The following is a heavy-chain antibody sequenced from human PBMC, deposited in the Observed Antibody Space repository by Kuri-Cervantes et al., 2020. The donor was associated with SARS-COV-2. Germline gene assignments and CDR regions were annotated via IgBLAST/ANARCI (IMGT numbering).Heavy chain of an antibody. J-gene: IGHJ4*02. CDR2: IYSGGST. Sequence: GESLKISCAASGFTVSSNYMSWVRQAPGKGLEWVPVIYSGGSTYYADSVKGRFTISRDNSENTLYLQMNSLRAEDTAVYYCAIAAAEFFDYWGQGTLVTVSS. CDR3: AIAAAEFFDY. V-gene: IGHV3-53*01. D-gene: IGHD6-13*01. CDR1: GFTVSSNY.